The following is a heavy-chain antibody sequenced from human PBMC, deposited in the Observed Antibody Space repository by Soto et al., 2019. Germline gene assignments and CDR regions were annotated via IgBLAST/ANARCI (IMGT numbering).Heavy chain of an antibody. CDR2: IIPLFGTT. CDR3: AAELGFGTVSVV. CDR1: GDTFKNCV. D-gene: IGHD7-27*01. Sequence: QVQVVQSGVEVRRPGSSVKVSCKASGDTFKNCVISWVRQAPGQGLEWRGGIIPLFGTTDFAQRFQGRLTITTDESTTTAYMALSRLRSEDTATYFFAAELGFGTVSVVLGQGTTVIVSS. V-gene: IGHV1-69*01. J-gene: IGHJ6*02.